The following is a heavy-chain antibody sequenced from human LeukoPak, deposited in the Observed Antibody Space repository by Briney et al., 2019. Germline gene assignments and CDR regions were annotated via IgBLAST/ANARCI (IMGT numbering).Heavy chain of an antibody. Sequence: GGSLRLSCAASGFTVSSNYMSWVRQAPGKGLEWVSVIYSGGSTYYADSVKGRFTISRDNSKNTLYLQMNSLRAEDTAVYYCARDLYYSGSGSYEYYYYGMDVWGQGTTVTVSS. CDR3: ARDLYYSGSGSYEYYYYGMDV. CDR2: IYSGGST. D-gene: IGHD3-10*01. V-gene: IGHV3-66*01. J-gene: IGHJ6*02. CDR1: GFTVSSNY.